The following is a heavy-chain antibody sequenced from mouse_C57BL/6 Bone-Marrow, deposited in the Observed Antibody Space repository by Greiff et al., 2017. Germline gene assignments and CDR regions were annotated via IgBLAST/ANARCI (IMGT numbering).Heavy chain of an antibody. Sequence: QVQLKESGPGILQPSQTLSLTCSFSGFSLSTFGMGVGWIRQPSGKGLEWLAHIWWDDDKYYNPALKSRLTISKDTSKNQVFLKIANVDTADTATYYCARRTTVVPYWYFDVWGTGTTVTVSS. D-gene: IGHD1-1*01. V-gene: IGHV8-8*01. CDR1: GFSLSTFGMG. J-gene: IGHJ1*03. CDR3: ARRTTVVPYWYFDV. CDR2: IWWDDDK.